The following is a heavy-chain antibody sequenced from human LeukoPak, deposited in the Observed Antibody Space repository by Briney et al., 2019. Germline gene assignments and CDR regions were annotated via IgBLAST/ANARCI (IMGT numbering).Heavy chain of an antibody. CDR1: GFTFSSYD. D-gene: IGHD2-8*01. CDR2: IGTAGDT. J-gene: IGHJ4*02. V-gene: IGHV3-13*04. CDR3: ARDRRGVMLDY. Sequence: GGSLRLSCAASGFTFSSYDMHWVRQATGKGLEWVSAIGTAGDTYYTGSVKGRFTISRENAKNSLYLQMNSLRAGDTAVYYCARDRRGVMLDYWGQGTLVTVSS.